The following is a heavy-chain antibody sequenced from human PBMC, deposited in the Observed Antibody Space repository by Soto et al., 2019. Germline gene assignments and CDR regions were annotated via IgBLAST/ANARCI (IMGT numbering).Heavy chain of an antibody. J-gene: IGHJ6*02. CDR2: IYYSGST. V-gene: IGHV4-39*07. CDR1: GGSISSSSYY. Sequence: SETLSLTCTVSGGSISSSSYYWGWIRQPPGKGLEWIGSIYYSGSTYYNPSLKSRVTISVDTSKNQFSLKLSSVTAADTAVYYCARDRVDYYYYGMDVWGQGTTVTVSS. CDR3: ARDRVDYYYYGMDV.